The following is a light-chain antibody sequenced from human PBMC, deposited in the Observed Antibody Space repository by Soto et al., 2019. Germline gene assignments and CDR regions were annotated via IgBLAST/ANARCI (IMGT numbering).Light chain of an antibody. CDR3: QHTTDFT. CDR1: QGISNH. CDR2: GAS. Sequence: DIQMTQSPSSLSASEGDRVAITCRASQGISNHLAWYQQKPGKVPKLLIYGASTLQSGVPSRFSGSGSGTDFTFTISSLQPEDVATYYCQHTTDFTFGQGTKVDIK. V-gene: IGKV1-27*01. J-gene: IGKJ2*01.